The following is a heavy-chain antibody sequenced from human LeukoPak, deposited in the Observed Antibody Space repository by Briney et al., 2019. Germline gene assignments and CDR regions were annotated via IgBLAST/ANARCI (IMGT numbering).Heavy chain of an antibody. Sequence: PSETLSLICTVSGGSISSSSHYWGWIRQPPGKGLEWIVSIDHSGTTSYNPPLKSRVTISVDTSRNQFSLKLSSVTAADTAVYYCARDQVQGSALGVGYWGQGIMVTVSS. J-gene: IGHJ4*02. D-gene: IGHD3-3*01. CDR2: IDHSGTT. CDR3: ARDQVQGSALGVGY. CDR1: GGSISSSSHY. V-gene: IGHV4-39*07.